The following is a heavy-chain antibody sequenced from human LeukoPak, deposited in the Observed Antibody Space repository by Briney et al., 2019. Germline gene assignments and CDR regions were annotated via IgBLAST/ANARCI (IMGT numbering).Heavy chain of an antibody. CDR2: IYPGDSDT. CDR3: AAVIDSSGYYYLSGGFDP. D-gene: IGHD3-22*01. CDR1: GYSFTSYW. Sequence: GESLKISCKGSGYSFTSYWIGWVRQMPGKGLEWMGIIYPGDSDTRYSPSFQGQVTISADKSISTAYLQWSSLEASDTAMYYCAAVIDSSGYYYLSGGFDPWGQGTLVTVSS. J-gene: IGHJ5*02. V-gene: IGHV5-51*01.